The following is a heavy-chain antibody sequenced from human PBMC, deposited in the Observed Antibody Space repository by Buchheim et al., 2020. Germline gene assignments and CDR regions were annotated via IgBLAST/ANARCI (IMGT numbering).Heavy chain of an antibody. D-gene: IGHD6-19*01. J-gene: IGHJ4*02. CDR2: INHSGST. V-gene: IGHV4-34*01. CDR3: ARGWGKQWLVQRSFDY. Sequence: QVQLQQWGAGLLKPSETLSLTCAVYGGSFSGYYWSWIRQPPGKGLEWIGEINHSGSTNYNPSLKSRVTISVDTSKNQFSLKLSSVTAADTAVYYCARGWGKQWLVQRSFDYWGQGTL. CDR1: GGSFSGYY.